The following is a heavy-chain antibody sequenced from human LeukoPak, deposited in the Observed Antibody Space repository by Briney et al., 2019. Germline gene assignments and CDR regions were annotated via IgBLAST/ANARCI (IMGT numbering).Heavy chain of an antibody. V-gene: IGHV3-23*01. CDR2: ISGSGGST. J-gene: IGHJ4*02. CDR3: AKDSTLVRGPEDY. CDR1: GFTFSSYA. Sequence: GGSLRLSCAASGFTFSSYAMSWVRQAPGKGLEWVSAISGSGGSTYYADSVKGRFTISRDDSKNTLYLQMNSLRAEDTAVYYCAKDSTLVRGPEDYWGQGTLVTVSS. D-gene: IGHD2-15*01.